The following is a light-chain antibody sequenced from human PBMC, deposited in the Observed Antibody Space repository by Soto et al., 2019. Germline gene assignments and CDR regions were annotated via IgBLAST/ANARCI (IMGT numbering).Light chain of an antibody. CDR2: DAS. V-gene: IGKV3-11*01. CDR1: QSVSSY. Sequence: EIVLTQSPATLSLSPGERGTLSCRASQSVSSYLAWYQHKPGQAPRLLIYDASNRATGIPARFSGSGSGTDFTLTISSLEPEDFAVYYCQQRGKWPSLIFGGGTKVAI. J-gene: IGKJ4*01. CDR3: QQRGKWPSLI.